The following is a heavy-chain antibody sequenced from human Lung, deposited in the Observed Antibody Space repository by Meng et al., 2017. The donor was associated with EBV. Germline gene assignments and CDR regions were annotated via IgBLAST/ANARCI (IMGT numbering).Heavy chain of an antibody. CDR2: ISGSGVST. CDR1: GFTFSTYA. Sequence: ELRLLELGGGLVQAGGSLRLSCAASGFTFSTYAMSWVRQAPGKGLEWVATISGSGVSTTYADSVKGRFTISRDSSKSTLFLQMNSLRDEDTALYYCAKDLWRGICDYWSQGTLVTVSS. V-gene: IGHV3-23*01. D-gene: IGHD3-3*01. J-gene: IGHJ4*02. CDR3: AKDLWRGICDY.